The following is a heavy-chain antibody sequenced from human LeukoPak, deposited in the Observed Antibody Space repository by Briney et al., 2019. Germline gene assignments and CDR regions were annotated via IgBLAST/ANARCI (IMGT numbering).Heavy chain of an antibody. J-gene: IGHJ4*02. CDR3: ARESPRLDYYDSSGPSDFDY. V-gene: IGHV4-39*07. CDR2: IYHSGST. CDR1: GGSISSSSYY. Sequence: SETLSLTCTVSGGSISSSSYYWGWIRQPPGKGLEWIGSIYHSGSTYYNPSLKSRVTISVDTSKNQFSLKLSSVTAADTAVYYCARESPRLDYYDSSGPSDFDYWGQGTLVTVSS. D-gene: IGHD3-22*01.